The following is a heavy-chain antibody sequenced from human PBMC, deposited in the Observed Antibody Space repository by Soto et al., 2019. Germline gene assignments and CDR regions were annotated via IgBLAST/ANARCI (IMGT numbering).Heavy chain of an antibody. J-gene: IGHJ4*02. CDR2: ISKDGNAR. D-gene: IGHD1-26*01. CDR1: GFTFSTYG. CDR3: AKGREGDFDY. V-gene: IGHV3-30*18. Sequence: QVQLVESGGGVVQPGRSLRLSCAASGFTFSTYGMHWVRQPPGKGLEWVAVISKDGNARYYADSVKGRFTISRDNSINTLYLQMSSLRAEDTAVYFCAKGREGDFDYWGQGTLVTVSS.